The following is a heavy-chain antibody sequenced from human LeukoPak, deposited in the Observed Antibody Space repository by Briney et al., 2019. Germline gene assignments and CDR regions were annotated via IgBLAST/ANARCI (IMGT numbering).Heavy chain of an antibody. CDR1: GFTFSSYT. V-gene: IGHV3-21*01. Sequence: GGSLRLSCAASGFTFSSYTMNWVRQAPGKGLEWVSFISSTSSYIHYADSVKGRFTISRDNAKNSLYLQMNSLRAEDTAVYYCARSSSGWYEGDYWGQGTLVTVSS. CDR2: ISSTSSYI. D-gene: IGHD6-19*01. CDR3: ARSSSGWYEGDY. J-gene: IGHJ4*02.